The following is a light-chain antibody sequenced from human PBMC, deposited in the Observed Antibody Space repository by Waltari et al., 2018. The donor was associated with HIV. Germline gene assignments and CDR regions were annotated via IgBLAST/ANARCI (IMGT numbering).Light chain of an antibody. V-gene: IGKV3-20*01. Sequence: EIVLTQSPGTLSLSPGERATLSCRASQSVSSSYLAWYQQKPGQAPRLLIYGGSNRATGIPDRFRGSGSGADFTLTITRLEPEDFAVYYCQQYYSTSITFGQGTRLEIK. J-gene: IGKJ5*01. CDR2: GGS. CDR3: QQYYSTSIT. CDR1: QSVSSSY.